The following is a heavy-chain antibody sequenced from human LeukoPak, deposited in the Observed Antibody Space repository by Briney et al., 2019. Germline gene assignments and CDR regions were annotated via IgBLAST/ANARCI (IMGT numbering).Heavy chain of an antibody. V-gene: IGHV3-53*01. D-gene: IGHD5-18*01. CDR1: GFTVSSNY. CDR2: IYSGGST. J-gene: IGHJ6*03. CDR3: ARGLDGYSYENYCMDV. Sequence: PGGSLRLSCAASGFTVSSNYMSWVRQAPGKGLEWVSVIYSGGSTYYADSVKGRFTISRDNSKNTLYLQMNSLRAEDTAVYYCARGLDGYSYENYCMDVWGKGTTVTVSS.